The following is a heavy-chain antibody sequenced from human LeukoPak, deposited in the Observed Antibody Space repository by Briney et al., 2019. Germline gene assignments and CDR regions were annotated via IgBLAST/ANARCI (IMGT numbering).Heavy chain of an antibody. CDR2: ISYDGSNK. CDR1: GFTFSSYA. Sequence: GGSLRLSCAASGFTFSSYAMHWVRQAPGKGLEWVAVISYDGSNKYYADSVEGRFTISRDNSKNTLCLQVNSLRAEDMAVYYCARYSSSYQGGFDYWGQGTLVTVSS. V-gene: IGHV3-30*03. J-gene: IGHJ4*02. CDR3: ARYSSSYQGGFDY. D-gene: IGHD6-13*01.